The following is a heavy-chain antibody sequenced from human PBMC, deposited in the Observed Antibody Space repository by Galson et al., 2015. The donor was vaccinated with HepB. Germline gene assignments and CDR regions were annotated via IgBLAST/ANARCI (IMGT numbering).Heavy chain of an antibody. CDR2: TNRDGSVT. Sequence: SLRLSCAASGFTFSSYFMDWVRQAPGKELVWVSDTNRDGSVTRYADSVKGRFTISRDNAKNMLYLQMNSLRVDDAAIYYCARGGVVGGTDYWGQGTLVTVSS. J-gene: IGHJ4*02. V-gene: IGHV3-74*01. D-gene: IGHD6-19*01. CDR1: GFTFSSYF. CDR3: ARGGVVGGTDY.